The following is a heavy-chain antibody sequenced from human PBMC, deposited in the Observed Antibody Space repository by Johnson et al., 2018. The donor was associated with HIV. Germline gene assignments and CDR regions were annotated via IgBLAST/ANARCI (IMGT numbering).Heavy chain of an antibody. CDR3: AKGYYDSPFGFDI. CDR1: GFTFTRHW. CDR2: IKQDGSEK. Sequence: MLLVESGGGLVQPGGSLRLSCAASGFTFTRHWMSWVRQAPGKGLEWVANIKQDGSEKNYVDSVKGRFTISRDNVKNSLYLQMNSLRAEDTAVYYCAKGYYDSPFGFDIWGQGTMVIVSS. J-gene: IGHJ3*02. D-gene: IGHD3-3*01. V-gene: IGHV3-7*05.